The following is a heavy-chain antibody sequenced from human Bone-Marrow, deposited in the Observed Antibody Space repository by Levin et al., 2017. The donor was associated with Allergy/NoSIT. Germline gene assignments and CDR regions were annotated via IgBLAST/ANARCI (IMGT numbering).Heavy chain of an antibody. D-gene: IGHD1-26*01. J-gene: IGHJ4*02. V-gene: IGHV3-48*02. CDR3: ARERGGSYHDY. CDR2: ITGSSDSV. CDR1: GFNFSPFP. Sequence: GASVKVSCAASGFNFSPFPLNWVRQAPGKGLEWVSYITGSSDSVYYADSVKGRFTVSRDNAKNLLYLQMDSLRDEDTAVYYCARERGGSYHDYWGQGTLVTVSS.